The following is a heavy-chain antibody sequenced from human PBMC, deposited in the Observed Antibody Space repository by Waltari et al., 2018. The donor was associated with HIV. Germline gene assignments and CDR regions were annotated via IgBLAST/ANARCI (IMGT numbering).Heavy chain of an antibody. CDR2: IFYSGST. D-gene: IGHD2-2*01. V-gene: IGHV4-59*02. J-gene: IGHJ3*01. CDR3: ARRPVIPSTIRNAFDV. CDR1: GGHVSTYY. Sequence: QVKLQESGPGLVKPSETLSLNCSVSGGHVSTYYWNWIRQPPGKGLEWIGGIFYSGSTSYSPSFRSRVTMSIDTSKDYFSLRLDSVTAADTALYYCARRPVIPSTIRNAFDVWSRGTLVTVSS.